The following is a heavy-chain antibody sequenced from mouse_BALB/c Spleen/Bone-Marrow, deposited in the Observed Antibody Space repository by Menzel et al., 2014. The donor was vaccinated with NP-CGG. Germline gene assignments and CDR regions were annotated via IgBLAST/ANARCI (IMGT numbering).Heavy chain of an antibody. D-gene: IGHD1-2*01. CDR2: ISSGGGST. J-gene: IGHJ4*01. CDR1: GFAFSSYD. V-gene: IGHV5-12-1*01. Sequence: EVKLVESGGGLVKPGGSLKLSCAASGFAFSSYDMSWVRQTPEKRLEWVAYISSGGGSTYYPDTVKGRFTISRDNAKNTLYLQMSSLKSEDTAMYYCASHYGYGAMDYWGQGTSVTVSS. CDR3: ASHYGYGAMDY.